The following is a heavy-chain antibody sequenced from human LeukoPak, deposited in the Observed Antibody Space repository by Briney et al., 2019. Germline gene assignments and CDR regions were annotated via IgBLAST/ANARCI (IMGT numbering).Heavy chain of an antibody. V-gene: IGHV3-15*01. CDR2: IKSKTDGGTT. CDR3: TTDSFTIFWSLDY. J-gene: IGHJ4*02. Sequence: GGSLRLSCAASGFSVSSNYMSWVRQAPGKGLEWVGRIKSKTDGGTTDYAAPVKGRFTISRDDSKNTVYLQMNSLKTEDTAVYYCTTDSFTIFWSLDYWGQGTLVTVSS. CDR1: GFSVSSNY. D-gene: IGHD3-9*01.